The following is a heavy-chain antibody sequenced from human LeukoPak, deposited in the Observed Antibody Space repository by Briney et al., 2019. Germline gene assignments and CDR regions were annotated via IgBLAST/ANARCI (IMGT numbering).Heavy chain of an antibody. CDR3: ARGPPYGPQHY. CDR2: INPNSGNT. V-gene: IGHV1-8*03. J-gene: IGHJ4*02. Sequence: ASVKVSCKASGYTFTSYGISWVRQAPGQGLEWMGWINPNSGNTGYLQKFQGRVTITRKTSINTAYMDLSSLRSEDTAVYYCARGPPYGPQHYWGQGTLVTVSS. CDR1: GYTFTSYG. D-gene: IGHD4-17*01.